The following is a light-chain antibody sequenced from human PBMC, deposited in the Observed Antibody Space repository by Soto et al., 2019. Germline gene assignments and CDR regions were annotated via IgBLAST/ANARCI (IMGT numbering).Light chain of an antibody. V-gene: IGLV3-21*02. J-gene: IGLJ2*01. Sequence: SYELPQPPSVSVAPGQTATISCGGNNIGSQGVHWYQQKPPQAPVLVVYDNSDRPSGIPERFSGSKSENTATLTISRVEAGDDADYYCQVWHTNSDHVVFGGGTKVTVL. CDR3: QVWHTNSDHVV. CDR1: NIGSQG. CDR2: DNS.